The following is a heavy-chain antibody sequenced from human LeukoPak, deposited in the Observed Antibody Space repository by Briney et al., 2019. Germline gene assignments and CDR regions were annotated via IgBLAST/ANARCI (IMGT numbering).Heavy chain of an antibody. Sequence: GGSLRLSCAASGFTFSTYAMCWVRQAPGKGLEWVSAISGSGTNTYYADSVKGRFTISRDNSQDTLYLQMNSLRAEDTAVYFCARVRDYILFSKWGILDYWGQGTLVTVSS. J-gene: IGHJ4*02. D-gene: IGHD2/OR15-2a*01. CDR2: ISGSGTNT. V-gene: IGHV3-23*01. CDR3: ARVRDYILFSKWGILDY. CDR1: GFTFSTYA.